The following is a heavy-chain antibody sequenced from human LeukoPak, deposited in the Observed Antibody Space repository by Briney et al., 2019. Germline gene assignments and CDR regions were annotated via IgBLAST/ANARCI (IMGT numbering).Heavy chain of an antibody. D-gene: IGHD5-24*01. CDR3: ARVRDGYNDAYDI. V-gene: IGHV1-46*01. CDR1: GYTFSNYN. J-gene: IGHJ3*02. CDR2: ANPSGDST. Sequence: ASVKVSCKAPGYTFSNYNIHWVRQAPGQGLEWMGIANPSGDSTNYAQNFQGRVTMTGDTSTSTVYMELSSLRSEDTAVYYCARVRDGYNDAYDIWGQGTMVTVPS.